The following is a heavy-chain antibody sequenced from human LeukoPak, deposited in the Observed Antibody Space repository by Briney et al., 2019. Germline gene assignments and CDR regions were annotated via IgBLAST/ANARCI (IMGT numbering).Heavy chain of an antibody. CDR3: TTEDYGDYVPDY. CDR2: IKSKTDGGTT. CDR1: GFTFSKAW. V-gene: IGHV3-15*01. Sequence: GGSLRLSCAASGFTFSKAWMSWVRQAPGKGLEWVGQIKSKTDGGTTDYAAPVEGRFTISRDDSKNSLYLLMNSLKTEDTAVYYCTTEDYGDYVPDYWGQGTLVTVSS. J-gene: IGHJ4*02. D-gene: IGHD4-17*01.